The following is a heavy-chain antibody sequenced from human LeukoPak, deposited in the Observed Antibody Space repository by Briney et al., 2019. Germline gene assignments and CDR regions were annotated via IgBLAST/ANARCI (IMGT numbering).Heavy chain of an antibody. V-gene: IGHV4-59*01. CDR3: ARGPAGYPLPYYYYMDV. J-gene: IGHJ6*03. D-gene: IGHD1-1*01. CDR1: GGSISSYY. Sequence: ASETLSLTCTVSGGSISSYYWSWIRQPPGKGLEWIGYIYYSGSTNYNPSLKSRVTISVDTSKNQFSLKLRSATAADTAVYYCARGPAGYPLPYYYYMDVWGKGTTVTVSS. CDR2: IYYSGST.